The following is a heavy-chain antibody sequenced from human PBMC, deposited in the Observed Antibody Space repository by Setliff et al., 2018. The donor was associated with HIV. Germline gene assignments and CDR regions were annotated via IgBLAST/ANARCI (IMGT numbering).Heavy chain of an antibody. CDR2: ISGSSSSRTSYK. J-gene: IGHJ4*02. V-gene: IGHV3-21*01. CDR1: GFTFSSFT. CDR3: ARDKSWAFDY. Sequence: PGGSLRLSCAASGFTFSSFTLNWVRQAPGKGLEWVSSISGSSSSRTSYKYYADSVKGRFTISRDSSKNTLYLQMNSLRVEDTAVYYCARDKSWAFDYWGQGTLVTVSS.